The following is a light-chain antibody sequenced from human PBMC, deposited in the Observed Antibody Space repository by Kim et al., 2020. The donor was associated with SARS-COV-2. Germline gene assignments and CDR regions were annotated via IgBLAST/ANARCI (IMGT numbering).Light chain of an antibody. CDR3: QQFNNYLPIT. V-gene: IGKV1D-13*01. CDR2: DAS. CDR1: QGISSA. J-gene: IGKJ5*01. Sequence: AIQLTQSPSSLYASVGDRVTITCRASQGISSALAWYQQKPGKAPKLLIYDASSLESGVPSRFSGSGSGTDFTLTISSLQPEDFATYYGQQFNNYLPITFGQGTRLEIK.